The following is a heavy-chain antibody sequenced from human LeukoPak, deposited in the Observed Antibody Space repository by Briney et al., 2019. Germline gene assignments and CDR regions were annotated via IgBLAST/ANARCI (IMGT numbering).Heavy chain of an antibody. Sequence: SETLSLTCTVSGGSISSSCYYWGWIRQPPGKGLEWIGSIYYSGSTNYNPSLKSRVTISVDTSKNQFSLKLSSVTAADTAVYYCARDLDLIAAAGRYFDLWGRGTLVTVSS. J-gene: IGHJ2*01. V-gene: IGHV4-39*07. CDR2: IYYSGST. CDR1: GGSISSSCYY. D-gene: IGHD6-13*01. CDR3: ARDLDLIAAAGRYFDL.